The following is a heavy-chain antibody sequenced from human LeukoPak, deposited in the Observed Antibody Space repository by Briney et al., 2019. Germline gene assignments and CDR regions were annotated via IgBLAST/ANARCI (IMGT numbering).Heavy chain of an antibody. CDR1: GFTFGGYA. D-gene: IGHD2-21*01. CDR2: ISGGSEGT. CDR3: ARTIAHYSNSWLYFYYGLDV. Sequence: AGGSLRLSCTASGFTFGGYAMSWVRQAPGKGLEWVSSISGGSEGTYYADSVKGRFTISRDNSKTTLYLQMNSLRAEDTAVYYCARTIAHYSNSWLYFYYGLDVWGQGTTVTVSS. J-gene: IGHJ6*02. V-gene: IGHV3-23*01.